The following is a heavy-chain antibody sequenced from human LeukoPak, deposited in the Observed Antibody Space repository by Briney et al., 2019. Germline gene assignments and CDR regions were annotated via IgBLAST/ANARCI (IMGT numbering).Heavy chain of an antibody. J-gene: IGHJ4*02. Sequence: GGSLRLSCAASGFTFSSYWMSWVRQAPGKGLEWVAKMEKDGSEKHYVDSVKGRFTISRDNAKKSLYLQVNSLRIEDTAVYYCAREGTPGYFDSWGQGTLVTVSS. CDR2: MEKDGSEK. D-gene: IGHD2-15*01. CDR1: GFTFSSYW. V-gene: IGHV3-7*01. CDR3: AREGTPGYFDS.